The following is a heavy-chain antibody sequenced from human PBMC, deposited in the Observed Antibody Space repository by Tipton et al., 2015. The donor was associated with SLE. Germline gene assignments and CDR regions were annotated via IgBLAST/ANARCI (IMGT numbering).Heavy chain of an antibody. J-gene: IGHJ3*02. V-gene: IGHV3-23*01. Sequence: SLRLSCAASGFTFSSYAMSWVRQAPGKGLEWVSAISGSGGSTYYADSVKGRFTISRDNSKNTLYLQMNSLRAEDTAVYYCAKEGDDYGWKGYAFDIWGQGTMVTVSS. CDR3: AKEGDDYGWKGYAFDI. D-gene: IGHD4-17*01. CDR2: ISGSGGST. CDR1: GFTFSSYA.